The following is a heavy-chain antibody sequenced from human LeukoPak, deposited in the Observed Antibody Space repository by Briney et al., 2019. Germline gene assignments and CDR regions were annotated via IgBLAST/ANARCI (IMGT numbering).Heavy chain of an antibody. D-gene: IGHD6-19*01. CDR3: ARASSAVTLGFDI. J-gene: IGHJ3*02. CDR1: GGSMSDSIISYY. V-gene: IGHV4-59*01. CDR2: INYSGTA. Sequence: PSETLSLTCTASGGSMSDSIISYYWNWIRQPPGRGLEWIGYINYSGTANYNPSLKSRVTISVDTSKKQFSLKLSSVTAADTAVYYCARASSAVTLGFDIWGQGTMAIVSS.